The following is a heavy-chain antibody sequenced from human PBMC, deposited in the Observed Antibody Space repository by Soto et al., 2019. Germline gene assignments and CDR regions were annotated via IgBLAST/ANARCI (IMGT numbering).Heavy chain of an antibody. CDR2: INPNSGGT. CDR3: AVISGYCSGGSCRNNWFDP. J-gene: IGHJ5*02. V-gene: IGHV1-2*04. CDR1: GYTFTGYY. D-gene: IGHD2-15*01. Sequence: GASVKVSCKASGYTFTGYYMHWVRQAPGQGLEWMGWINPNSGGTNYAQKFQGWVTMTRDTSISTAYMELSRLRSDDTAVYYCAVISGYCSGGSCRNNWFDPWGQGTLVTVSS.